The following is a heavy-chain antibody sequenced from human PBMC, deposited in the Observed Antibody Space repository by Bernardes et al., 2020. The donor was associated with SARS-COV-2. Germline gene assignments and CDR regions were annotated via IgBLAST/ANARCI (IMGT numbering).Heavy chain of an antibody. V-gene: IGHV3-30-3*01. Sequence: GGSLRLSCAASGFAFSGYAMHWVRQAPGKGLEWVGVISFDGSNTHYADSVRCRFTISRDNSKKTLYLQMNSLRAEDTAVFYCAREYCSGTSCYKYYYFYHMDVWGQGTTVTVSS. CDR3: AREYCSGTSCYKYYYFYHMDV. J-gene: IGHJ6*03. D-gene: IGHD2-2*02. CDR2: ISFDGSNT. CDR1: GFAFSGYA.